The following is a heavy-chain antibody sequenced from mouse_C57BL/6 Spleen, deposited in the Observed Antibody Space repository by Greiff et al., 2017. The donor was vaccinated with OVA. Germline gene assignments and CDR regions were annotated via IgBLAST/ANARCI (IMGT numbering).Heavy chain of an antibody. CDR1: GFNIKDYY. CDR2: IDPEDGDT. Sequence: VQLKESGAELVRPGASVKLSCTASGFNIKDYYMHWVKQRPEQGLEWIGRIDPEDGDTEYAPKFQGKATMTADTSSNTAYLQLSSLTSEDTAVYYCTRIYYGYDGFAYWGQGTLVTVSA. CDR3: TRIYYGYDGFAY. J-gene: IGHJ3*01. D-gene: IGHD2-2*01. V-gene: IGHV14-1*01.